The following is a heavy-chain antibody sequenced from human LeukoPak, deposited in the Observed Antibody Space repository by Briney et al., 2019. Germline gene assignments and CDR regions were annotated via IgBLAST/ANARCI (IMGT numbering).Heavy chain of an antibody. CDR2: IIPIFGTA. Sequence: SVKVSCKASGGTFSSYAISWVRQAPGQGLEWMGGIIPIFGTANYAQKFQGRVTITADESTSTAYMELSSLRSEDTAVYYCASYYAQTGGFAFDIWGQGTMVTVSS. D-gene: IGHD3-22*01. V-gene: IGHV1-69*13. CDR1: GGTFSSYA. J-gene: IGHJ3*02. CDR3: ASYYAQTGGFAFDI.